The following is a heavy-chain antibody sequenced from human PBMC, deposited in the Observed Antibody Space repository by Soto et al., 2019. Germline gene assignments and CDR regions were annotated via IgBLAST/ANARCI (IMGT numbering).Heavy chain of an antibody. Sequence: GGSLRLSCAASGFTFSKNAVSWVRQAPGKGLEWVSGITGSGGSTYYADSVKGRFTISRDNSKNTLYLQMNSLRAEDTAVYYCARDGHDSSGYYWNFDYWGQGTLVTVSS. V-gene: IGHV3-23*01. CDR2: ITGSGGST. J-gene: IGHJ4*02. CDR3: ARDGHDSSGYYWNFDY. D-gene: IGHD3-22*01. CDR1: GFTFSKNA.